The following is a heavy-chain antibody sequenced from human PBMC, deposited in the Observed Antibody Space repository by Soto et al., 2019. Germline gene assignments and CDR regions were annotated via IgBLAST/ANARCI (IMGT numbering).Heavy chain of an antibody. CDR2: IIPILGIA. V-gene: IGHV1-69*02. Sequence: QVQLVQSGAEVKKPGSSVKVSCKASGGTFSSYTISWVRQAPGQGLEWMGRIIPILGIATYAQKFQGRVTITADKSTSTAYMELSSLRSEDTAVYYCASFIVGATSSKGYWGQGTLVTVSS. CDR3: ASFIVGATSSKGY. CDR1: GGTFSSYT. J-gene: IGHJ4*02. D-gene: IGHD1-26*01.